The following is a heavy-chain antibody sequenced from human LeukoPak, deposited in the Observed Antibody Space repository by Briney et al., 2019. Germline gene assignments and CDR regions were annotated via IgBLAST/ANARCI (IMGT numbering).Heavy chain of an antibody. CDR3: ARDNAGPGYYYDSSGYIR. CDR1: GGTFSSYA. D-gene: IGHD3-22*01. V-gene: IGHV1-69*01. Sequence: GASVKVSCKASGGTFSSYAISWVRQAPGQGLEWMGGIIPIFGTANYAQKFQGRVTITADESTSTAYMELGSLRSEDTAVYYCARDNAGPGYYYDSSGYIRWGQGALVTVSS. CDR2: IIPIFGTA. J-gene: IGHJ4*02.